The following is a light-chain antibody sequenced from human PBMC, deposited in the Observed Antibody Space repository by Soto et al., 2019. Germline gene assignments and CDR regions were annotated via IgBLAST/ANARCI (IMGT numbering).Light chain of an antibody. J-gene: IGLJ2*01. CDR1: RGHSNYA. V-gene: IGLV4-69*01. Sequence: QLVLTQSPSASASLGASVKLTCTLSRGHSNYAIAWHQQQPEKGPRYLMMLNRDGSHSKGDGIPNHFSGSSSGAERYLTISRLQSEDEADYYCQTWGTGIVIFGGGTKLTVL. CDR2: LNRDGSH. CDR3: QTWGTGIVI.